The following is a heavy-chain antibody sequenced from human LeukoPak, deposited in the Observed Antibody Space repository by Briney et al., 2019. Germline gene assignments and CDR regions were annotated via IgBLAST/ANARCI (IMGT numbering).Heavy chain of an antibody. Sequence: LSLTCAVYGGSFSGYYWSWVRQAPGKGLEWVSAISGSGGSTYYADSVKGRFTISRDNSKDTLYLQMNSLRAEDTAVYYCAKYRIQLWLQDAFDIWGQGTMVTVSS. D-gene: IGHD5-18*01. V-gene: IGHV3-23*01. CDR3: AKYRIQLWLQDAFDI. CDR2: ISGSGGST. CDR1: GGSFSGYY. J-gene: IGHJ3*02.